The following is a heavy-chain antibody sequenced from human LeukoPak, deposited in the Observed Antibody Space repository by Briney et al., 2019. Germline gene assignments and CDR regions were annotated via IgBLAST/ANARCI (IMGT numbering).Heavy chain of an antibody. CDR2: INKNDGST. J-gene: IGHJ4*02. D-gene: IGHD3-16*01. V-gene: IGHV3-20*04. CDR3: ARDRGLGIKVMYFDY. Sequence: GGSLRLSCAASGFTFDDYGISWVRQAPGKGLEWVSGINKNDGSTSYADSVKGRFIISRDNAKNSLYLQMNSLRAEDTALYYCARDRGLGIKVMYFDYWGQGTLVTVSS. CDR1: GFTFDDYG.